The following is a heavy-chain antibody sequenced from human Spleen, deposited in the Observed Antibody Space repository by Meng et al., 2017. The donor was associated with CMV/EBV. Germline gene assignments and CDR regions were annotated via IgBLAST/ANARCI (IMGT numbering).Heavy chain of an antibody. Sequence: GESLKISCAASGFTFSSYTMSWVRQAPGKGLEWVANINQDGSEKYYVDSVKGRFTISRDNAKDSLYLQMNSLTAEDTAVYYCARRGAAGLSYYFDYWGQGTLVTVSS. D-gene: IGHD6-13*01. V-gene: IGHV3-7*01. J-gene: IGHJ4*02. CDR3: ARRGAAGLSYYFDY. CDR1: GFTFSSYT. CDR2: INQDGSEK.